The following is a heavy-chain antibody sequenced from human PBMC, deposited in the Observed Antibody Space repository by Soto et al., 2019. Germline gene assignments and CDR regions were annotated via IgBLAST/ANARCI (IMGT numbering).Heavy chain of an antibody. CDR2: INQDGNEK. V-gene: IGHV3-7*01. J-gene: IGHJ5*02. CDR1: GFAFSNYW. CDR3: ASAPFGVVLVSQWFDP. Sequence: GGSLRLYCAASGFAFSNYWMSWLRQAPGKGLEWVANINQDGNEKYYVDSMKGRFTVSRDNAKKSLYLQMNSLRAEDTAVYYCASAPFGVVLVSQWFDPWGQGTLVTVSS. D-gene: IGHD3-3*01.